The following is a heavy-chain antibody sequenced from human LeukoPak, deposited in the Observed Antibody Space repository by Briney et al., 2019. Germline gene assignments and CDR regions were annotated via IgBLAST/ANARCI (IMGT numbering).Heavy chain of an antibody. CDR3: ARFYDTSGYLDC. CDR1: GFTVSTKF. V-gene: IGHV3-66*01. D-gene: IGHD3-22*01. CDR2: IYDGGIT. Sequence: GGSLRLSCAASGFTVSTKFMSWVRQGPGKGLEWVSVIYDGGITYYADSVKGRFTISGDNSKNMLFLQMNSLRAEDTAVYYCARFYDTSGYLDCWGQGTLVTVSS. J-gene: IGHJ4*02.